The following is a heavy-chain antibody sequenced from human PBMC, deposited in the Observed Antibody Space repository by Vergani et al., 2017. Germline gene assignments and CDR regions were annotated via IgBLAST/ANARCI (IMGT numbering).Heavy chain of an antibody. V-gene: IGHV3-66*02. CDR3: ARGEGPGGDYEYYY. CDR2: IYSGGST. J-gene: IGHJ4*02. Sequence: EVQLVESGGGLVQPGGSLRLSCAASGFTVSSNYMSWVRQAPGKGLEWVSVIYSGGSTYYADSVKGRFTISRDNSKNTLYLQMGSLRAEDMAVYYCARGEGPGGDYEYYYWGQGTLVTVSS. CDR1: GFTVSSNY. D-gene: IGHD4-17*01.